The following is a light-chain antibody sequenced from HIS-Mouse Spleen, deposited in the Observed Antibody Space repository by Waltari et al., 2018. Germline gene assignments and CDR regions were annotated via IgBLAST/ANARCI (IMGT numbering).Light chain of an antibody. CDR3: AAWDDSLNGWV. CDR1: SYTIGSNT. CDR2: SNN. J-gene: IGLJ3*02. Sequence: QSVLTQPPSASGTPAQRVPIPCSGSSYTIGSNTVTWYQQLPGTAPKLLIYSNNQRPSGVPDRFSGSKSGTSASLAISGLQSEDEADYYCAAWDDSLNGWVFGGGTKLTVL. V-gene: IGLV1-44*01.